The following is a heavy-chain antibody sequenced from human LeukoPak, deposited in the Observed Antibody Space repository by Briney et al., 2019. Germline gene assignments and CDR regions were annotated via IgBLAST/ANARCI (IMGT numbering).Heavy chain of an antibody. CDR3: AIQVDTAMVMGYYYYYGMDV. J-gene: IGHJ6*02. Sequence: PGGSLRLSCSASGFTFSSYAMHWVRQAPGKGLEWVAVISYDGSNKYYADSVKGRFTISRDNSKNTLYLQMNSLRAEDTAVYYCAIQVDTAMVMGYYYYYGMDVWGQGTTVTVSS. V-gene: IGHV3-30-3*01. CDR2: ISYDGSNK. D-gene: IGHD5-18*01. CDR1: GFTFSSYA.